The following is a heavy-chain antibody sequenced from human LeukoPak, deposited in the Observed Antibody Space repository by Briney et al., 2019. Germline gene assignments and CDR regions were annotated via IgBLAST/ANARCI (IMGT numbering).Heavy chain of an antibody. J-gene: IGHJ4*02. V-gene: IGHV3-23*01. CDR2: ISGSGGST. CDR1: GFTFSSYG. D-gene: IGHD3-10*01. CDR3: AKDYYYGSGSYYFDY. Sequence: TGGSLRLSCAASGFTFSSYGMSWVRQAPGKGLEWVSAISGSGGSTYYADSVKGRFTISRDNSKNTLYLQMNSLRAEDTAVYYCAKDYYYGSGSYYFDYWGQGTLVTVSS.